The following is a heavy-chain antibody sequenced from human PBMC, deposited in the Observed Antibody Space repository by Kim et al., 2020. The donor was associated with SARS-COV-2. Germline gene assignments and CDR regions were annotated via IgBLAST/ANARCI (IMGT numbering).Heavy chain of an antibody. V-gene: IGHV1-58*01. J-gene: IGHJ3*02. Sequence: SVKVSCKASGFTFTSSAVQWVRQARGQRLEWIGWIVVGSGNTNYAQKFQERVTITRDMSTSTAYMELSSLRSEDTAVYYCAADALYYYDSSGYYDRGAFDIWGQGTMVTVSS. D-gene: IGHD3-22*01. CDR1: GFTFTSSA. CDR3: AADALYYYDSSGYYDRGAFDI. CDR2: IVVGSGNT.